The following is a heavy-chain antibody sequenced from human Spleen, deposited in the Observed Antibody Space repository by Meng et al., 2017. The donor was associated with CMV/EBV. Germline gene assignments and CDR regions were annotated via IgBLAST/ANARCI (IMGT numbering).Heavy chain of an antibody. V-gene: IGHV3-7*01. D-gene: IGHD1-14*01. CDR3: ARIGEWEPQNTYFDC. Sequence: GESLKISCAASGFTFSSYWMSWVRQPPGKGLEWVANIKQDGSERNYVDSVKGRFTISRDNAKNSLYLQMHSLIAEDTAVYYCARIGEWEPQNTYFDCWGQGTLVTVSS. CDR1: GFTFSSYW. CDR2: IKQDGSER. J-gene: IGHJ4*02.